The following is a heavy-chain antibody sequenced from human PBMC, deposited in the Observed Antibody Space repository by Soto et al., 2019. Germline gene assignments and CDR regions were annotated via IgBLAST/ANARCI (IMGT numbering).Heavy chain of an antibody. CDR3: PRTRPPTSASYPCAFDP. V-gene: IGHV1-69*12. Sequence: QVQLVQSGAEVKKPGSSVKVSCKASGGTFSSYAITWVRQAPGQGLEWMGGIIPIFGTANYAQKFQGRVTITADEATSTASMVLHTPKSKSTAVYYFPRTRPPTSASYPCAFDPWGQRPLITVSS. J-gene: IGHJ5*01. D-gene: IGHD1-1*01. CDR2: IIPIFGTA. CDR1: GGTFSSYA.